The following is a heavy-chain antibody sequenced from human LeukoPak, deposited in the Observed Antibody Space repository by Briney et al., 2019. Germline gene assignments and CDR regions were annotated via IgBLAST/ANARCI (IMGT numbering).Heavy chain of an antibody. V-gene: IGHV4-38-2*02. CDR3: ARGSVAGPPGDY. Sequence: PSQTLSLTCTVSGYSISSGYYWGWIRQPPGKGLEWIGSIYHSGSTYYNPSLKSRVTISVDTSKNQFSLKLSSVTAADTAVYYCARGSVAGPPGDYWGQGTLVTVSS. CDR1: GYSISSGYY. J-gene: IGHJ4*02. D-gene: IGHD6-19*01. CDR2: IYHSGST.